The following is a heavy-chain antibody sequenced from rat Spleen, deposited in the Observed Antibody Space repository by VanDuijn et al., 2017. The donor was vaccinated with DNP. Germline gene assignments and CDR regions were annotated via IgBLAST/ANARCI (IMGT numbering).Heavy chain of an antibody. CDR1: GYSITSNY. J-gene: IGHJ1*01. CDR3: ARGLNYGGYNYYWYFDF. D-gene: IGHD1-11*01. Sequence: EVQLQESGPGLVKSSQSLSLTCSVTGYSITSNYWAWIRKFPGNKMEWMGYISYSGSTTYNPSLKSRISFTRDTSKNQFFLQLNSITTEDTATYYCARGLNYGGYNYYWYFDFWGPGTMVTVSS. V-gene: IGHV3-1*01. CDR2: ISYSGST.